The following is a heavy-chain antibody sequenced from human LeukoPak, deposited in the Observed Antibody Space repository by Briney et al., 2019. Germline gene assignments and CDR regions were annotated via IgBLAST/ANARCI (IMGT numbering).Heavy chain of an antibody. CDR3: AGAEQQLAPSYY. D-gene: IGHD6-13*01. Sequence: PSETLSLTCAVYGGSFSGYYWSWIRQPTGKGLEWIGEINHSGSTSYSPSLKSRVTVSVDTSKKQFSLKLTSVTAADTAMYYCAGAEQQLAPSYYWGQGILVSASS. CDR1: GGSFSGYY. J-gene: IGHJ4*02. CDR2: INHSGST. V-gene: IGHV4-34*01.